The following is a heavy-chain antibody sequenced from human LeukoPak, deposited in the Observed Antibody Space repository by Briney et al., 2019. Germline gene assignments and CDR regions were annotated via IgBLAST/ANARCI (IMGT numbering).Heavy chain of an antibody. CDR2: IRYDGSNK. D-gene: IGHD2-15*01. J-gene: IGHJ6*03. CDR1: GFTFSDYY. V-gene: IGHV3-30*02. Sequence: GGSLRLSCAVSGFTFSDYYMSWIRQAPGKGLEWVAFIRYDGSNKYYADSVKGRFTISRDNSKNTLYLQMNSLRAEDTAVYYCARAYCSGGSCYPYYYYMDVWGKGTTVTVSS. CDR3: ARAYCSGGSCYPYYYYMDV.